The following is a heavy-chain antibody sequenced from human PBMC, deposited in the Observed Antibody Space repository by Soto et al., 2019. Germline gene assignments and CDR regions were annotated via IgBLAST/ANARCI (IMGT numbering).Heavy chain of an antibody. V-gene: IGHV2-5*01. CDR1: GFSLSTSGVG. J-gene: IGHJ4*02. Sequence: QITLKESGPTLVKPTQTLTLTCSFSGFSLSTSGVGVVWIRQPPGKALEWLALIYWNDDKRYSPSLRSRVTITTDTSINQVVLTLTNMDPVDTATYSCAYFSTTVTTGYFDYWSQGTLVIVSS. CDR3: AYFSTTVTTGYFDY. D-gene: IGHD4-17*01. CDR2: IYWNDDK.